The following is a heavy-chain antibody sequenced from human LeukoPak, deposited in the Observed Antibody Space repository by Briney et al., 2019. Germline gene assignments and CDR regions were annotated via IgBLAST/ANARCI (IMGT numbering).Heavy chain of an antibody. D-gene: IGHD3-3*01. CDR1: GFTFSSYA. CDR3: ARDERLLSFLK. J-gene: IGHJ4*02. Sequence: GGSLRLSCAASGFTFSSYAMSWVRQAPGKGLEWVSAISGSGGTTYYADSVKGRFTISRDNSKNTLYLQMNSLRAEDTAIYYCARDERLLSFLKWGQGTLVTVSS. CDR2: ISGSGGTT. V-gene: IGHV3-23*01.